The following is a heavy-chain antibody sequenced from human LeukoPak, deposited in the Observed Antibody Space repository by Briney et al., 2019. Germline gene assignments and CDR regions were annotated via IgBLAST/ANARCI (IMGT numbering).Heavy chain of an antibody. CDR1: GFTFSSYW. J-gene: IGHJ4*02. Sequence: GGSLRLSCAASGFTFSSYWMSWVRQAPGKGLEWVANIKQDGSEKYYVDSVKGRFTISRDNAKNSLYLQMNSLRAEDTAVYYCARVRGRLAAAGIRYFDYWGQGTLVTVSS. CDR3: ARVRGRLAAAGIRYFDY. CDR2: IKQDGSEK. V-gene: IGHV3-7*01. D-gene: IGHD6-13*01.